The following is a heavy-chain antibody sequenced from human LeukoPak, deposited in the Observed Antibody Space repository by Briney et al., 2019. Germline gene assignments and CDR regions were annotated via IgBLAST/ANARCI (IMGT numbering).Heavy chain of an antibody. Sequence: PGGSLRLSCAASGFTFSSYAMNWLRQAAGKGLEWVSTISGCGGSKHYAASVQGRFTISRDNSKNTVYLQRNSLRAEDTAIYYCAKLASASGGYGVGVWGQGTTVTVSS. CDR3: AKLASASGGYGVGV. J-gene: IGHJ6*02. V-gene: IGHV3-23*01. D-gene: IGHD3-10*01. CDR1: GFTFSSYA. CDR2: ISGCGGSK.